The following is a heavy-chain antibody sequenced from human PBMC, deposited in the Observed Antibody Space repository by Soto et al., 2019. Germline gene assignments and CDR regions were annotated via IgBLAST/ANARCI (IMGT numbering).Heavy chain of an antibody. CDR2: ISYDGSNK. Sequence: GGSLRLSCAASGFTFSSYGMHWVRQAPGKGLEWVAVISYDGSNKYYADSVKGRFTISRDNSKNTLYLQMNSLRAEDTAVYYCANVRFLERYYYMDVWGKGTTVTVSS. CDR1: GFTFSSYG. CDR3: ANVRFLERYYYMDV. D-gene: IGHD3-3*01. J-gene: IGHJ6*03. V-gene: IGHV3-30*18.